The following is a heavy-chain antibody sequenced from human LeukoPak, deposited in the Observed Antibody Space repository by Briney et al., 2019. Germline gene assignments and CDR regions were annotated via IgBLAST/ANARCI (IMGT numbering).Heavy chain of an antibody. CDR2: IYTSGST. V-gene: IGHV4-4*07. D-gene: IGHD3-10*01. J-gene: IGHJ4*02. CDR1: GGSISSSY. CDR3: ARSGFSGSYCFDS. Sequence: SETLSLTCTVSGGSISSSYWTWVRQPAGKGLEWIGRIYTSGSTNYNPSLKSRVTMSVDTSKNQFSLRLSSMTAADTAVYYCARSGFSGSYCFDSWGQGTLVTVSS.